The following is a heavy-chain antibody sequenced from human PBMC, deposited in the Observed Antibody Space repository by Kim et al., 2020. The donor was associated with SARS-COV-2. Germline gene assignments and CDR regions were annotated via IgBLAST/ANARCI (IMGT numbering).Heavy chain of an antibody. CDR3: VRGTAATTNMDV. D-gene: IGHD6-13*01. V-gene: IGHV3-21*01. CDR1: GFTFSTFT. CDR2: ISSNSKYI. Sequence: GGSLRLSCAASGFTFSTFTINWVRQAPGKGLEWVSCISSNSKYIFYADSVKGRFTISRDNARNSLYLQMNSLRAEDTAVYYCVRGTAATTNMDVWGQGTTVTVSS. J-gene: IGHJ6*02.